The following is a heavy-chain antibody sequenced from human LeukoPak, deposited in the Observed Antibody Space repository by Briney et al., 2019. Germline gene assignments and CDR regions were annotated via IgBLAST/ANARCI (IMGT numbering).Heavy chain of an antibody. V-gene: IGHV3-23*01. Sequence: GRSLRLSCAASQFIFSTYAMSWVRQPPGKGLEWVSGITSSGGSTYYADSVRGRFTISRDNSKNTLSLQMNSLRAEDTAVYYCAKDRRYSSGWYFTENYFDYWGQGTLVTVSS. CDR2: ITSSGGST. CDR1: QFIFSTYA. CDR3: AKDRRYSSGWYFTENYFDY. D-gene: IGHD6-19*01. J-gene: IGHJ4*02.